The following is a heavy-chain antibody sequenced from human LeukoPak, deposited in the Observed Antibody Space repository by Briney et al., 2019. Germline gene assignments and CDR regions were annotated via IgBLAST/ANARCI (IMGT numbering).Heavy chain of an antibody. Sequence: PSETLSLTCTVSGGSISSYYWSWIRQPAGKGLEWIGRIYTSGSTNYNPSLKSRVTISVDTSKNQFSLKLSSVTAADTAVYYCARGRGENDYGDFGFDYWGQGTLVTVSS. V-gene: IGHV4-4*07. D-gene: IGHD4-17*01. CDR2: IYTSGST. CDR3: ARGRGENDYGDFGFDY. CDR1: GGSISSYY. J-gene: IGHJ4*02.